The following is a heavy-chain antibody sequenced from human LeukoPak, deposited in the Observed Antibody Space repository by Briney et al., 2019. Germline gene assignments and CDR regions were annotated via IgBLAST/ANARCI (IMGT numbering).Heavy chain of an antibody. CDR1: GGSISSGDYY. CDR2: IYYSGST. D-gene: IGHD6-13*01. Sequence: SQTLSLTCTVSGGSISSGDYYWSWIRQPPGKGLEWIGYIYYSGSTYYNPSLKSRVTISVDTSKNQFSLKLSSVTAADTAVYYWASSIAAAGTLDYWGQGTLVTVS. V-gene: IGHV4-30-4*08. J-gene: IGHJ4*02. CDR3: ASSIAAAGTLDY.